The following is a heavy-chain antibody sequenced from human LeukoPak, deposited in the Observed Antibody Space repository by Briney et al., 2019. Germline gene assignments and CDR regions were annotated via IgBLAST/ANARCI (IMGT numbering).Heavy chain of an antibody. Sequence: SETLSLTCTVSGGSISSSSYYWGWIRQPPGKGLERIGSIYYSGSTYYNPSLKSRVTISVDTSKNQFSLKLSSVTAADTAVYYCARRYYYGSGSYYPFDYWGQGTLVTVSS. J-gene: IGHJ4*02. CDR1: GGSISSSSYY. CDR2: IYYSGST. CDR3: ARRYYYGSGSYYPFDY. V-gene: IGHV4-39*01. D-gene: IGHD3-10*01.